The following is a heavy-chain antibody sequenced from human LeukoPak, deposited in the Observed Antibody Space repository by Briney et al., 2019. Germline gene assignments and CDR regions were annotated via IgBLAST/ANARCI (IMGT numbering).Heavy chain of an antibody. CDR1: GYTFTSYY. D-gene: IGHD6-6*01. Sequence: ASVKVSCKASGYTFTSYYMHWVRQAPGQGLEWMGIINPSGGSTSYAQKFQRRVTMTRDTSTSTVYMELSSLRSEDTAVYYCASYSSSHTSGYYGMDVWGQGTTVTVSS. CDR2: INPSGGST. J-gene: IGHJ6*02. V-gene: IGHV1-46*01. CDR3: ASYSSSHTSGYYGMDV.